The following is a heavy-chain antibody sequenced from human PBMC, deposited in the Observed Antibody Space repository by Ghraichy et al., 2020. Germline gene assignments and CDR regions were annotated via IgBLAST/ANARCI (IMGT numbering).Heavy chain of an antibody. CDR3: ARSDCGSHGCRRLDY. V-gene: IGHV3-23*01. D-gene: IGHD2-21*01. Sequence: GESLNISCAASGFTFSSHAMFWVRQAPGKGLEWVSSITGSGDQTFYSDSVKARSTISRDNSKNTVSLQLNSLRAEDTAVYYCARSDCGSHGCRRLDYWGQGTLVTVSS. J-gene: IGHJ4*02. CDR2: ITGSGDQT. CDR1: GFTFSSHA.